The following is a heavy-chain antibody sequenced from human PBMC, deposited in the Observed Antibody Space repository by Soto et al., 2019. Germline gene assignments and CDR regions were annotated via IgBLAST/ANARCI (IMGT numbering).Heavy chain of an antibody. J-gene: IGHJ4*02. D-gene: IGHD3-10*01. CDR1: GFTFSSYA. CDR3: ARGNSWFGELLVTLDY. Sequence: QVQLVESGGGVVQPGRSLRLSCAASGFTFSSYAMHWIRQAPGKGLEWVAVIPYDGSNKYYADSVKGRFTISRDNSKNTLYLQMNSLRAEDTAVYYCARGNSWFGELLVTLDYWGQGTLVTVSS. V-gene: IGHV3-30-3*01. CDR2: IPYDGSNK.